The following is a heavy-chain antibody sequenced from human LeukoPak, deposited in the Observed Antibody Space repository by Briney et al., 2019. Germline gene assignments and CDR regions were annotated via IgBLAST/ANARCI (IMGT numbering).Heavy chain of an antibody. CDR2: IYYSGST. CDR3: ARGMWGQPFDY. D-gene: IGHD7-27*01. CDR1: GGSFSGYY. V-gene: IGHV4-59*01. J-gene: IGHJ4*02. Sequence: SETLSLTCAVYGGSFSGYYWSWIRQPPGKGLEWIGYIYYSGSTNYNPSLKSRVTISVDTSKNQFSLKLSSVTAADTAVYYCARGMWGQPFDYWGQGTLVTVSS.